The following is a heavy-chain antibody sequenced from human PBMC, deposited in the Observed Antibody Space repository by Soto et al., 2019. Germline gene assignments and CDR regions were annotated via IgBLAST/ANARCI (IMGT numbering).Heavy chain of an antibody. CDR2: IYYSGST. D-gene: IGHD1-1*01. V-gene: IGHV4-39*01. J-gene: IGHJ4*02. Sequence: QLQLQESGPGLVKPSETLSLTCTVSGGSISSSSYYWGWIRQPPGKGLGWIGSIYYSGSTYYNPSLKCRVTISVDTSKNQFSLKLSSVTAADTAVYYCARHDWNGVDYWGQGTLVTVSS. CDR1: GGSISSSSYY. CDR3: ARHDWNGVDY.